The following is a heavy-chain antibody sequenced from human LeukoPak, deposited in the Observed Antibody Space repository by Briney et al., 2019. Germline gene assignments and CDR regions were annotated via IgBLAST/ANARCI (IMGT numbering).Heavy chain of an antibody. CDR1: GGSISSHY. CDR3: ARGVGELSRYYYYGMDV. V-gene: IGHV4-59*11. Sequence: PSETLSLTCTVSGGSISSHYGSWIRHPPGKGLEWIGHYYNSGSTNYNPSLKSRVTISVDTSKNQFSLKLSSVTAADTAVYYCARGVGELSRYYYYGMDVWGQGTTVTVSS. D-gene: IGHD1-26*01. J-gene: IGHJ6*02. CDR2: YYNSGST.